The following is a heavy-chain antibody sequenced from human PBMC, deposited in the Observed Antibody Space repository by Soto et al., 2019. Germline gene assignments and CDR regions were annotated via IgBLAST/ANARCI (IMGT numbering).Heavy chain of an antibody. D-gene: IGHD3-3*01. Sequence: SETLSLTCAIYGGSFSGYYWSWIRQPPGKGLEWIGEINHSGSTNYNPSLKSRVTISVDTSKNQFSLKLSSVTAADTAVYYCARARRYYDFWSGYVYWGQGTLVTVSS. CDR1: GGSFSGYY. CDR2: INHSGST. J-gene: IGHJ4*02. V-gene: IGHV4-34*01. CDR3: ARARRYYDFWSGYVY.